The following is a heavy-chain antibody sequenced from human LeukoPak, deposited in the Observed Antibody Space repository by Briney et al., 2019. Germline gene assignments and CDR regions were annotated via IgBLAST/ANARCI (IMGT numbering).Heavy chain of an antibody. Sequence: SETLSLTCTVSGGSISSYYWSWIRQPPGKGLEWIGYIYYSGSTNYNPSLKSRVTISVDTSKNQFSLKLSSVTAADTAVYYCARDSIVPAATRADGWFDPWGQGTLVTVSS. D-gene: IGHD2-2*01. CDR1: GGSISSYY. CDR2: IYYSGST. J-gene: IGHJ5*02. CDR3: ARDSIVPAATRADGWFDP. V-gene: IGHV4-59*01.